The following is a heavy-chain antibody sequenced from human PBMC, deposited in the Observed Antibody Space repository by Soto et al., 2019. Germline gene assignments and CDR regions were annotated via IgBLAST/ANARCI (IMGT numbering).Heavy chain of an antibody. Sequence: PGGSLRLSCAASGFTFSSYGMHWVRQAPGKGLEWVAVISYDGSNKYYADSVKGRFTISRDNSKNTLYLQMNSLRAEDTAVYYCAKDRNYYDSSGQYFDYWGQGTLVTVSS. CDR3: AKDRNYYDSSGQYFDY. V-gene: IGHV3-30*18. CDR1: GFTFSSYG. J-gene: IGHJ4*02. D-gene: IGHD3-22*01. CDR2: ISYDGSNK.